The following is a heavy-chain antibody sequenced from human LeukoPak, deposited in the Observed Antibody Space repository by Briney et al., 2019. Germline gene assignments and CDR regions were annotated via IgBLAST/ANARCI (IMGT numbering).Heavy chain of an antibody. CDR1: GFIFSSYE. CDR3: ARDPEIAVAEGDFDY. J-gene: IGHJ4*02. CDR2: ISSSGSTI. Sequence: GGSLLLSCAASGFIFSSYEMNWGRQAPGKGLEWASFISSSGSTIYYADSVKGRFTISRDNAKNSLYLQMNSLRVEDTAVYYCARDPEIAVAEGDFDYWGQGTLVTVSS. D-gene: IGHD6-19*01. V-gene: IGHV3-48*03.